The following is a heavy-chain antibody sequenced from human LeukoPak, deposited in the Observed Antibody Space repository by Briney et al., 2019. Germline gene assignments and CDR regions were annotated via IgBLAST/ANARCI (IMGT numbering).Heavy chain of an antibody. CDR2: IYTTGST. J-gene: IGHJ4*02. CDR3: ARDEMYCTSTSCGADF. CDR1: GGSINSYY. V-gene: IGHV4-4*07. Sequence: SETLSLTCTVSGGSINSYYWNWIRQPAGKGLEWIGRIYTTGSTNYNPSLKSRVTMSVDTSKNQFSLNLISVTAADTAMYYCARDEMYCTSTSCGADFWGQGTLVTVSS. D-gene: IGHD2-2*01.